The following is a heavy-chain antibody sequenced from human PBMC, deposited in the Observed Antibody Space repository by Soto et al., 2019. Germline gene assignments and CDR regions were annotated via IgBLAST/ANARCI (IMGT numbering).Heavy chain of an antibody. CDR1: GFTFSSSA. D-gene: IGHD3-16*01. CDR3: ARRGEVWYAFDI. V-gene: IGHV3-64*01. J-gene: IGHJ3*02. Sequence: EVQLVESGGDLVQPGGSLRLSCAASGFTFSSSAMHWVRQAPGKGLEYVSSISSDGGNTYYANSVKGRFTISRDNSKNILYLQMGSLRAEDMAVYYCARRGEVWYAFDIWGQGTMVTVSS. CDR2: ISSDGGNT.